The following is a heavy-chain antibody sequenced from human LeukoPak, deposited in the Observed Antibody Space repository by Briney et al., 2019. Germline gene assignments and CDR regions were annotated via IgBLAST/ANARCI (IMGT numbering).Heavy chain of an antibody. CDR2: ISSSSSTI. CDR3: AREDRDGYNYSVYYFDY. CDR1: GFTFDDYA. D-gene: IGHD5-24*01. V-gene: IGHV3-48*01. Sequence: PGGSLRLSCAASGFTFDDYAMNWVRQAPGKGLEWVSYISSSSSTIYYADSVKGRFTISRDNAKNSLYLQMNSLRAEDTAVYYCAREDRDGYNYSVYYFDYWGQGTLVTVSS. J-gene: IGHJ4*02.